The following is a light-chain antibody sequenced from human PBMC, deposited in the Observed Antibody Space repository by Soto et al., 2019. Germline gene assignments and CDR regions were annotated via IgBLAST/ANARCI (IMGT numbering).Light chain of an antibody. CDR1: SSNIRNNF. J-gene: IGLJ3*02. V-gene: IGLV1-51*01. Sequence: QSVLTQPPSVSAAPGQTVTVSCSGSSSNIRNNFVSWYQQFPGTAPRLLIYDNNQRPSGIPDRFSGSKSGSSATLGITGLQTGDEADYYCGTWDTSLRARVFGGGTKLTVL. CDR3: GTWDTSLRARV. CDR2: DNN.